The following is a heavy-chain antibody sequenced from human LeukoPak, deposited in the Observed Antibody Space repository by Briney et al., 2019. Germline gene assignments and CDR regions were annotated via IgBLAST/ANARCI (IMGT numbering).Heavy chain of an antibody. CDR2: ISSSSSYI. D-gene: IGHD3-9*01. CDR3: AKGAGPAPTIDDFFQH. V-gene: IGHV3-21*04. Sequence: GGSLRLSCAASGFTFSSYSMNWVRQAPGKGLEWGSSISSSSSYIYYADSVKGRFTISRDNSKNSLYLQMNSLRTEDTALYYCAKGAGPAPTIDDFFQHWGQGTLVTVSS. CDR1: GFTFSSYS. J-gene: IGHJ1*01.